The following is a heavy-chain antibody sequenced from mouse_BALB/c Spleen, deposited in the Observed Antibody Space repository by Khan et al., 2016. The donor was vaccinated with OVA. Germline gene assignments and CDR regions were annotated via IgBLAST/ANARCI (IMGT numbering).Heavy chain of an antibody. CDR2: ISYSGRT. D-gene: IGHD1-1*01. CDR1: GYSITSDYA. Sequence: EVQLQESGPGLVKPSQSLSLTCTVTGYSITSDYAWNWIRQFPGNKLEWMGYISYSGRTSYNPSLKSRISITRDTSKNQFFLQLHSVTTEDTATYFCARSVTNTTVVATDFDYWGQGTTLTVSS. CDR3: ARSVTNTTVVATDFDY. J-gene: IGHJ2*01. V-gene: IGHV3-2*02.